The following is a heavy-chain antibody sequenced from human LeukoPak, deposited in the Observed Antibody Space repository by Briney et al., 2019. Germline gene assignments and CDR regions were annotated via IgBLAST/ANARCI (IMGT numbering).Heavy chain of an antibody. CDR3: ARDLVTMVRGVIINYGMDV. Sequence: ASVKVSCKASGYTFTSYYMHWVRQAPGQGLEWMGIINPSGGSTSYAQKFQGRVTMTRDTSTSTVYVELSSLRSEDTAVYYCARDLVTMVRGVIINYGMDVWGQGTTVTVSS. CDR1: GYTFTSYY. D-gene: IGHD3-10*01. V-gene: IGHV1-46*01. J-gene: IGHJ6*02. CDR2: INPSGGST.